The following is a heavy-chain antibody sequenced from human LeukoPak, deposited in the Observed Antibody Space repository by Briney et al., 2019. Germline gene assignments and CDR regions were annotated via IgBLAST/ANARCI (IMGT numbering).Heavy chain of an antibody. D-gene: IGHD1-26*01. CDR1: AFTFSTYA. CDR2: ISAGGST. V-gene: IGHV3-23*01. Sequence: GGSLRLSCAASAFTFSTYAMNWVRQAPGKGLEWVSAISAGGSTFYADSVKGRFTISRDNSNNTLYLQMNSLRAEDTAVYYCVKKQIVGAAPFDYWGQGTLVTVSS. J-gene: IGHJ4*02. CDR3: VKKQIVGAAPFDY.